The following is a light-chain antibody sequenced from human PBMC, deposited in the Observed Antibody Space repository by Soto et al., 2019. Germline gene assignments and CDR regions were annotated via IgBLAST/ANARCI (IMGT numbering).Light chain of an antibody. J-gene: IGKJ5*01. CDR1: QSVSNRF. CDR3: QQYGSSPPIT. V-gene: IGKV3-20*01. CDR2: GAS. Sequence: IMLTQSPGTLSLSPGERATLSFRASQSVSNRFLAWYQQKSGQAPRLLISGASSRAPGIPDRFSGSGSGTDFTLTISRLEPEDFAVYYCQQYGSSPPITFGQGTRLEI.